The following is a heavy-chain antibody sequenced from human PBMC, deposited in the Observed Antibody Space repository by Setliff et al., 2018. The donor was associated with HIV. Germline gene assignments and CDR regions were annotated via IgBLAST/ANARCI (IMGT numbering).Heavy chain of an antibody. CDR3: ARDYCGGDCYFPYYYYGMDV. CDR2: IYYSGRT. V-gene: IGHV4-39*07. Sequence: PSETLSLTCTVSGGSISSSSYYWGWIRQPPGKGLEWIGSIYYSGRTYYNPSLKSRVTISVDTSKNQFSLKLSSVTAADTAVYYCARDYCGGDCYFPYYYYGMDVWGQGTTVTVSS. D-gene: IGHD2-21*02. J-gene: IGHJ6*02. CDR1: GGSISSSSYY.